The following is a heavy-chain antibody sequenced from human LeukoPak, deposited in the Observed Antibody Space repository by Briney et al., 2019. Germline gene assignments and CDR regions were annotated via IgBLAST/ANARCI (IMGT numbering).Heavy chain of an antibody. CDR2: IYFSGAT. Sequence: SETLSLTCTVSGGSISSYYWSWIRQPPGKGLEWIGYIYFSGATNYNPSLKSRVTISVDTSKNQFSLKLSSVTAADTAVYYCAREDPQTTVPEGLDVWGQGTTVTVSS. CDR1: GGSISSYY. D-gene: IGHD4-17*01. CDR3: AREDPQTTVPEGLDV. V-gene: IGHV4-59*01. J-gene: IGHJ6*02.